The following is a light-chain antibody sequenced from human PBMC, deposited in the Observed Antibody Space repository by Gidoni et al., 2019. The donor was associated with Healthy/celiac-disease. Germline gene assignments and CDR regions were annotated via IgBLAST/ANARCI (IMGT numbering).Light chain of an antibody. Sequence: DLQMPQSPSSLSVSVGDRVTITCRASQGISNYLAWYQQKPGKVPKLLIYAASTLQSGVPSRFSGSGSGTDFTLTISSLQPEDVATYYCQKYNSAPPGTFGQGTKVEIK. CDR3: QKYNSAPPGT. J-gene: IGKJ1*01. CDR1: QGISNY. CDR2: AAS. V-gene: IGKV1-27*01.